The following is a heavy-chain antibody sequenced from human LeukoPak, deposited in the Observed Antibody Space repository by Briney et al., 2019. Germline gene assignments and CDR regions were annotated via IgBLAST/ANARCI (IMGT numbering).Heavy chain of an antibody. CDR1: GFTFSSYG. D-gene: IGHD1-26*01. CDR3: AKDTSIVGATSNDY. V-gene: IGHV3-30*18. CDR2: ISYDGSNK. J-gene: IGHJ4*02. Sequence: GGPLRLSCAASGFTFSSYGMHWVRQAPGKGLEWVAVISYDGSNKYYADSVKGRFTISRDNSKNTLYLQMNSLGAEDTAVYYCAKDTSIVGATSNDYWGQGTLVTVSS.